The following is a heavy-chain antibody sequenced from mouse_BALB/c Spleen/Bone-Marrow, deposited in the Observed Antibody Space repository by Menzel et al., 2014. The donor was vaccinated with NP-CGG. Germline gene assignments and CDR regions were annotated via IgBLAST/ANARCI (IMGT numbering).Heavy chain of an antibody. Sequence: DVKLQESGAELVKPGASVKLSCTASGFNVKDTYIHWVKQRPEQGLEWIGRIDPANGNTKYDPKFQGKATITANTSSNTAYLQLSSLTSEDTAVYYCASYVYGYYFDYWGQGTTLTVSS. CDR1: GFNVKDTY. CDR3: ASYVYGYYFDY. J-gene: IGHJ2*01. V-gene: IGHV14-3*02. CDR2: IDPANGNT. D-gene: IGHD2-2*01.